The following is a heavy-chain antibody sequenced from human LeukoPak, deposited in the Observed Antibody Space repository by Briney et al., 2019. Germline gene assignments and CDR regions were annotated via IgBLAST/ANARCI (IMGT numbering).Heavy chain of an antibody. D-gene: IGHD3-22*01. Sequence: PGGSLRLSCAASGFSFSRHWMHWVRQAPGKGLVWVSRISDDGTYTANVDSVEGRFTISRDNVRNTLYLQMNSLRAEDTAVYYCAKAGYYDSSGYYHYWGQGTLVTVSS. CDR3: AKAGYYDSSGYYHY. V-gene: IGHV3-74*03. CDR1: GFSFSRHW. CDR2: ISDDGTYT. J-gene: IGHJ4*02.